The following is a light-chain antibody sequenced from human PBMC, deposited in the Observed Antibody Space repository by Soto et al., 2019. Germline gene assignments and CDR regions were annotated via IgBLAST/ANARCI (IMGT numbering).Light chain of an antibody. J-gene: IGLJ2*01. CDR3: SSYTNSGSV. Sequence: QSALTQPASVSGSPGQSITISCTGTSSDVGGYNYVSWYQQHPDKAPKLLIYEVSNRPSGVSNRFSGSKSGNTASLTIYGLRAEDEADYYCSSYTNSGSVFGGGTKLTVL. CDR1: SSDVGGYNY. CDR2: EVS. V-gene: IGLV2-14*01.